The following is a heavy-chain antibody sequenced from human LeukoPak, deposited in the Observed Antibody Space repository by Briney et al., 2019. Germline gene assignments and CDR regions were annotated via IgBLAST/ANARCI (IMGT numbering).Heavy chain of an antibody. V-gene: IGHV3-9*01. CDR1: GFTFDDYA. J-gene: IGHJ3*02. Sequence: PGRSLRLSCAASGFTFDDYAMHWVRQAPGKGLEWVSGLSWDSTNIGYADSVKGRFTISRDNSKNTLYLQMNSLRAEDTAVYYCARDATMEGAFDIWGQGTMVTVSS. CDR2: LSWDSTNI. CDR3: ARDATMEGAFDI. D-gene: IGHD3-10*01.